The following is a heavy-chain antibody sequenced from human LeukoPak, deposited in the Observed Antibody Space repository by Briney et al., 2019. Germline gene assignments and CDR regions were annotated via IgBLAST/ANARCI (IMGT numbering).Heavy chain of an antibody. CDR2: MNPNSGNT. D-gene: IGHD6-13*01. Sequence: ASVKVSCKASGYTFTSYDINWVRQATGQGLEWMGWMNPNSGNTGYAQKFQGRVTMTRNTSISTAYMELSSLRAEDTAVYYCVRGVSISSSWYNDIWGQGTMVTVSS. CDR1: GYTFTSYD. J-gene: IGHJ3*02. CDR3: VRGVSISSSWYNDI. V-gene: IGHV1-8*01.